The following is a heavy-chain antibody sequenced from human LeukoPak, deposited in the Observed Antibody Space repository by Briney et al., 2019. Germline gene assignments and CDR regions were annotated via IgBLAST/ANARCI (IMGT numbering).Heavy chain of an antibody. D-gene: IGHD2-15*01. J-gene: IGHJ4*02. CDR3: AREFEYCSGGSCYSLYFDY. Sequence: ASVKVSCKASGYTFTSYAMHWVRQAPGQRLEWMGWINAGSGNTKYSQKFQGRVTITRDTSASTAYMELSSLRSEDTAVYYCAREFEYCSGGSCYSLYFDYWGQGTLVTVSS. CDR2: INAGSGNT. V-gene: IGHV1-3*01. CDR1: GYTFTSYA.